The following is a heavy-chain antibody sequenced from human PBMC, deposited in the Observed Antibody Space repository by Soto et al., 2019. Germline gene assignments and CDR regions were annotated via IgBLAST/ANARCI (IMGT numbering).Heavy chain of an antibody. Sequence: ASVKVSCKASGYTFTSYAMHWVRQAPGQRLEWMGWINAGNGNTKYSQKFQGRVTITRDTSASTAYMELSSLRSEDTAVYYCARDPPPATMSGNWFDPWGQGTLVTVSS. CDR1: GYTFTSYA. CDR3: ARDPPPATMSGNWFDP. D-gene: IGHD6-25*01. V-gene: IGHV1-3*01. CDR2: INAGNGNT. J-gene: IGHJ5*02.